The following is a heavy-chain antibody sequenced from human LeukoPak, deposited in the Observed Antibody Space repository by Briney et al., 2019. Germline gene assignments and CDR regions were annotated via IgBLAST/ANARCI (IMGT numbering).Heavy chain of an antibody. Sequence: NPGGSLRLSCAASGFTFSDYYMSWIRQAPGKGLEWVSYISSSGSTVYYADSVKGRFTISRDNAKNSLYLQMNSLRAEDTAVYYCAGGPFSLIVVVPAAPGYWGQGTLVTVSS. CDR3: AGGPFSLIVVVPAAPGY. V-gene: IGHV3-11*04. CDR2: ISSSGSTV. CDR1: GFTFSDYY. D-gene: IGHD2-2*01. J-gene: IGHJ4*02.